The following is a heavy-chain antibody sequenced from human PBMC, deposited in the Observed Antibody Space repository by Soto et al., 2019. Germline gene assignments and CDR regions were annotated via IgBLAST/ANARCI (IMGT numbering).Heavy chain of an antibody. J-gene: IGHJ6*02. CDR1: GYTFTSYG. V-gene: IGHV1-18*01. CDR2: ISAYNGNT. D-gene: IGHD4-17*01. CDR3: ASSYGDSYYYGMDV. Sequence: QVQLVQSGAEVKKPGASVKVSCKASGYTFTSYGISWVRQAPGQGLEWMGWISAYNGNTNYAQKFQGRVTMTTDTSTSTAYMELRCLRSDDTAVYYCASSYGDSYYYGMDVWGQGTTVTVSS.